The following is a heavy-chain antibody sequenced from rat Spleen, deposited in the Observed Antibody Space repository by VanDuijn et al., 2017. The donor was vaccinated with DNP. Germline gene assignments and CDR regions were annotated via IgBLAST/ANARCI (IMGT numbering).Heavy chain of an antibody. V-gene: IGHV5-7*01. J-gene: IGHJ4*01. CDR2: ISYDGSST. CDR3: AREAMDA. CDR1: GFTFSDYN. Sequence: EVQLVEYGGGLVQPGRSLKLSCAASGFTFSDYNMAWVRQAPKKGLEWVATISYDGSSTYYRDSVKGRFTISRDNAKSTLYLQMDSLGSEDTATYYCAREAMDAWGQGTSVTVSS.